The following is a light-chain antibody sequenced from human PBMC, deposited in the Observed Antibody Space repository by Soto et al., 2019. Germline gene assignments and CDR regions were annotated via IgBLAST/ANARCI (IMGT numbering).Light chain of an antibody. V-gene: IGLV2-14*01. J-gene: IGLJ2*01. CDR1: SSDVGCYAY. CDR2: EVS. CDR3: SSYTSRTTPV. Sequence: QSVLTQPASVSGSPGQTITISCTGTSSDVGCYAYVSWYQQYPGKVPKLVISEVSNRPSGVSHRFSGSRSGNTASLTISGLQAEDEADYHCSSYTSRTTPVFGGGTKVTVL.